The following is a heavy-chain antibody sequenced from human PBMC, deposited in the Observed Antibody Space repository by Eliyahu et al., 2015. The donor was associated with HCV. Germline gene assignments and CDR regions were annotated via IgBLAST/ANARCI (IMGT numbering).Heavy chain of an antibody. CDR1: XWSFSGYY. D-gene: IGHD5-18*01. CDR2: INHSGST. V-gene: IGHV4-34*01. J-gene: IGHJ5*02. CDR3: ARTGPRYSYGFFDP. Sequence: QVQLQQWGAGLLKPSETLSLTCAXYXWSFSGYYWSWIRQPPGKGLEWIGEINHSGSTNYNPSLKSRVTISVDTSKNQFSLKLSSVTAADTAVYYCARTGPRYSYGFFDPWGQGTLVTVSS.